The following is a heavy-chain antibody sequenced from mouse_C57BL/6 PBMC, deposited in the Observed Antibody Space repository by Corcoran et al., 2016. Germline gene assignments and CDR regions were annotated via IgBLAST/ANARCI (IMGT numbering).Heavy chain of an antibody. V-gene: IGHV9-3*01. J-gene: IGHJ2*01. Sequence: QIQLVQSGPELKKPGETVKISCKASGYTFTTYGMSWVKQAPGKGLKWMGWINTYSGVPTYADDFKGRFAFSLETSASTAYLQINNLKNEDTATYFCARSGYYGSCPVDCGGQGTTLAVSS. CDR1: GYTFTTYG. CDR2: INTYSGVP. D-gene: IGHD1-1*01. CDR3: ARSGYYGSCPVDC.